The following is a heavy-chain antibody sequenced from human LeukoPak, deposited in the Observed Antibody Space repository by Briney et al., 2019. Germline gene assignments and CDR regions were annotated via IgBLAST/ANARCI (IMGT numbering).Heavy chain of an antibody. CDR3: ARGDEALYYYDSSGYYGY. Sequence: ASVKVSCKASGYTFSSYGISWVRQAPGQGLEWMGWITAYSGNTNYAQKLQGRVTMTTDTSTSTAYMELRSLRSDDTAVYYCARGDEALYYYDSSGYYGYWGQGTLVTVSS. J-gene: IGHJ4*02. CDR1: GYTFSSYG. CDR2: ITAYSGNT. D-gene: IGHD3-22*01. V-gene: IGHV1-18*01.